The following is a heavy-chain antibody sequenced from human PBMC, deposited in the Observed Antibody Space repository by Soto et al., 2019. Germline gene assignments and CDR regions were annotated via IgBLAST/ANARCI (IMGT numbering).Heavy chain of an antibody. CDR1: GYTFTRYG. CDR3: AKNGQPPYYYYGMDV. CDR2: ISGYNGDT. J-gene: IGHJ6*02. D-gene: IGHD2-8*01. V-gene: IGHV1-18*01. Sequence: GQLVQSGGEVKKPGASVKVSCKASGYTFTRYGISWVRQAPGQGLEWMGWISGYNGDTKYAQKFQGRVTMTVDTSTTTAYMELRRLTSDDRAVYYCAKNGQPPYYYYGMDVWGQGTTVTVSS.